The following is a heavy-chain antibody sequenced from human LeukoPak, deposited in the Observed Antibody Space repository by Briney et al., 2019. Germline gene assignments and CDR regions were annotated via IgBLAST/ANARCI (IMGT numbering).Heavy chain of an antibody. J-gene: IGHJ6*03. CDR1: GGSISSYY. Sequence: SETLSLTCTVSGGSISSYYWSWIRQPPGKGLEWIGYIYYSGSTNYNPSLKSRVTISVDTSKNQFSLKLSSVTAADTAVYYCARGLGSSWGYYYYYYMDVWGKGTTVTDSS. CDR2: IYYSGST. D-gene: IGHD6-13*01. V-gene: IGHV4-59*01. CDR3: ARGLGSSWGYYYYYYMDV.